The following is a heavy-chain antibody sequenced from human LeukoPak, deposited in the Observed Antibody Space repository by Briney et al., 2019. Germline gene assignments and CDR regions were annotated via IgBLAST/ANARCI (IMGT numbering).Heavy chain of an antibody. J-gene: IGHJ6*03. V-gene: IGHV3-48*01. Sequence: PGGSLRLSCAASGFTFSSYSMNWVRQAPGKGQEWVSYISSSSTIYYADSVKGRFTISRDNAKNSLYLQMNSLRAEDTAVYYCARTFLLRFLEWLPNYYMDVRGKGTTVTVSS. CDR2: ISSSSTI. CDR1: GFTFSSYS. D-gene: IGHD3-3*01. CDR3: ARTFLLRFLEWLPNYYMDV.